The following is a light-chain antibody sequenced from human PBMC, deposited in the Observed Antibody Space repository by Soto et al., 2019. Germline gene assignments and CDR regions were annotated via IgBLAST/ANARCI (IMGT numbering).Light chain of an antibody. CDR3: QQYNSYSRT. Sequence: DIQMTQSPSTLSASVGDRVTITCRARQSISSWLAWYQQKPGKAPKLLIYTASSLESGVPSRFSGSGSWTEFTRTISLLQPDDLATYYGQQYNSYSRTFGQGTKVEIK. V-gene: IGKV1-5*03. J-gene: IGKJ1*01. CDR2: TAS. CDR1: QSISSW.